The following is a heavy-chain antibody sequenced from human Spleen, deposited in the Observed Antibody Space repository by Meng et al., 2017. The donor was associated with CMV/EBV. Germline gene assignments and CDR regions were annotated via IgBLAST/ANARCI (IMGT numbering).Heavy chain of an antibody. V-gene: IGHV4-61*01. Sequence: SETLSLTCTVSGGSVSSGSYYWSWIRQPPGKGLEWIGYIYYSGSTNYNPSLKSRVTISVDTSKNQFSLKLSSVTAADTAVYYCARGDSSGYYPEYWGQGTLVTVSS. J-gene: IGHJ4*02. CDR2: IYYSGST. D-gene: IGHD3-22*01. CDR1: GGSVSSGSYY. CDR3: ARGDSSGYYPEY.